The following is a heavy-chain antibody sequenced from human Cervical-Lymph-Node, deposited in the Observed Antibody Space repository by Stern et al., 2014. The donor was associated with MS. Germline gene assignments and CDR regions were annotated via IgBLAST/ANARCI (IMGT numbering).Heavy chain of an antibody. CDR2: IYTSGTP. V-gene: IGHV4-61*02. Sequence: QLQLQESGPGLVKPSQTLSLTCTVPGGPISSGTYYWSWIRQPAGKGLEWIGLIYTSGTPDYTPSLRARVTISVDMSKNQLSLRLTHVTAADTAVYYCARGRNGFGYDSWGQGTLATVSP. CDR3: ARGRNGFGYDS. CDR1: GGPISSGTYY. D-gene: IGHD2-15*01. J-gene: IGHJ4*02.